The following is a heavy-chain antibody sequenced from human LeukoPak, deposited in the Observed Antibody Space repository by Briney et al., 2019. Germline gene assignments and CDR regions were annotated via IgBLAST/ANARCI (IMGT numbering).Heavy chain of an antibody. V-gene: IGHV1-2*04. D-gene: IGHD5-18*01. Sequence: APVKVSCKASGHTFTGYYMHWVRQAPGQGLEWMGWINPNSGGTNYAQKFQGWVTMTRDTSISTAYMELSRLRSDDTAVYYCARFRRQLWILDYWGQGTLVTVSS. CDR1: GHTFTGYY. CDR3: ARFRRQLWILDY. CDR2: INPNSGGT. J-gene: IGHJ4*02.